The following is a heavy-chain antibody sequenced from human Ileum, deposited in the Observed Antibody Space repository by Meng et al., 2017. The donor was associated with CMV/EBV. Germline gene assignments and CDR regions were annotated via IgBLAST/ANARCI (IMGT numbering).Heavy chain of an antibody. CDR1: GFTFGDYA. CDR3: ARGATVTPSFDY. CDR2: IGSKAYGGTT. D-gene: IGHD4-17*01. V-gene: IGHV3-49*04. J-gene: IGHJ4*02. Sequence: GESLKISCTASGFTFGDYAMRWVRQAPGKGLEWVSFIGSKAYGGTTEYAASVKGRFTISRDNSKNTLYLQMNSLRAEDTAVYYCARGATVTPSFDYWGQGTLVTVSS.